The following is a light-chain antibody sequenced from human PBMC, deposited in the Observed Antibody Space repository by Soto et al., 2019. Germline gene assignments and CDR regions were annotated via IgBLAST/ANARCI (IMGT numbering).Light chain of an antibody. CDR2: DAS. CDR3: QQRRPWPPS. V-gene: IGKV3-11*01. J-gene: IGKJ3*01. CDR1: QSVETY. Sequence: EVVLTQSPVILSLSPGEIGTLSCRTSQSVETYFTWYQQKPGHPPKLLIYDASDRAPGVPARFIASGSETDFTLPITRLDPEDFAVYYCQQRRPWPPSFGAGTTVDF.